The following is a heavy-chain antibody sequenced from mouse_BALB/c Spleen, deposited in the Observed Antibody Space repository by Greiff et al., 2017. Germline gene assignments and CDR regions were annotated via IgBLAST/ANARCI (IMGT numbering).Heavy chain of an antibody. D-gene: IGHD2-10*01. Sequence: VQLKESGPELVKPGASVKMSCKASGYTFTSYVMHWVKQKPGQGLEWIGYINPYNDGTKYNEKFKGKATLTSDKSSSTAYMELSSLTSEDSAVYYCTSAYYGNYYFDYWGQGTTLTVSS. CDR1: GYTFTSYV. J-gene: IGHJ2*01. V-gene: IGHV1-14*01. CDR3: TSAYYGNYYFDY. CDR2: INPYNDGT.